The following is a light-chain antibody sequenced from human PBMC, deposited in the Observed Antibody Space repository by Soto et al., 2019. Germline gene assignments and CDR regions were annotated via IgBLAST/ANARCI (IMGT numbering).Light chain of an antibody. J-gene: IGLJ1*01. CDR1: SSDVGGYNY. V-gene: IGLV2-14*01. CDR2: DVI. CDR3: ISYTSSSPYV. Sequence: QSALTQPASVSGSPGQSITISCTGTSSDVGGYNYVSWYQQHPGKAPKLMIYDVINRPSGVSNRFSGSKSGNTASLTISGLQAEDEADYYCISYTSSSPYVFGTGTKLTVL.